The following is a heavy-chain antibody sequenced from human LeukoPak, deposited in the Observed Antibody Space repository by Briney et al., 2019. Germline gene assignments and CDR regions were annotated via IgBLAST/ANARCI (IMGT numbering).Heavy chain of an antibody. Sequence: KPSETLSLTCTVSGDSISSYYWSWIRQSPGKGLEWIGYIYTIGSTNYNPSLKSRVTISVDTSQNQFSLKLTSVTAADTAVYYCARWIQLWSTFDYWGQGTLVTVSA. CDR2: IYTIGST. CDR1: GDSISSYY. V-gene: IGHV4-4*08. D-gene: IGHD5-18*01. CDR3: ARWIQLWSTFDY. J-gene: IGHJ4*02.